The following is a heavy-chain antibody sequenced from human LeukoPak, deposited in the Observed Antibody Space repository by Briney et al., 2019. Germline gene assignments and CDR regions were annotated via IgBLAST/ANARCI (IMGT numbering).Heavy chain of an antibody. Sequence: GGSLRLSCAASGFTFSSYSMNWVRQAPGKGLEWVSPISSSSSYIYYADSVKGRFTISRDNAKNSLYLQMNSLRAEDTAVYYCARNREQNYDFWSGINWFDPWGQGTLVTVSS. V-gene: IGHV3-21*01. D-gene: IGHD3-3*01. J-gene: IGHJ5*02. CDR1: GFTFSSYS. CDR2: ISSSSSYI. CDR3: ARNREQNYDFWSGINWFDP.